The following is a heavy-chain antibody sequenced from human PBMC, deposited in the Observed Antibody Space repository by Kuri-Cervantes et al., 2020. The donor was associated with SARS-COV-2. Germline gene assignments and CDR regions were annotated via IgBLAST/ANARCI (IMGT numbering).Heavy chain of an antibody. V-gene: IGHV4-30-4*01. CDR1: GGSISSPDYY. Sequence: SETLSLTCTVSGGSISSPDYYWSWIRQPPGKGLEWLGYIYYSGQAYHNPSLNSRLTLSIDRSKNQFSLNLTSVTAADTAVYYCAREFYDNSHWFDPWGQGTQVTVSS. D-gene: IGHD3-22*01. CDR2: IYYSGQA. J-gene: IGHJ5*02. CDR3: AREFYDNSHWFDP.